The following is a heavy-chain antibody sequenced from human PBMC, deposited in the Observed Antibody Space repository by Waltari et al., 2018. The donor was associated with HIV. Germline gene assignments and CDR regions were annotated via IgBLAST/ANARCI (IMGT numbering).Heavy chain of an antibody. D-gene: IGHD6-19*01. J-gene: IGHJ6*02. CDR2: INHSGST. Sequence: QVQLQQWGAGLLKPSETLSLTCAVYGGSFSGYYWSWIRQPPGKGLEWIGEINHSGSTNYNPSLKSRVTISVDTSKNQFSLKLSSVTAADTAVYYCATCSGYGPYYGMDVWGQGTTVTVSS. V-gene: IGHV4-34*01. CDR3: ATCSGYGPYYGMDV. CDR1: GGSFSGYY.